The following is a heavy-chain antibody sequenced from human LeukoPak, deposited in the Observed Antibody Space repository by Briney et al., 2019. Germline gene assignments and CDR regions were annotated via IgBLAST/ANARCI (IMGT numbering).Heavy chain of an antibody. J-gene: IGHJ4*02. CDR3: ARDDPTLFWSGSPFY. Sequence: GGSLRLSCAASGFTFDDYAMHWVRQAPGKGLEWVSGISWNSGSIGYADSVKGRFAISRDNAKNSLYLQMNSLRAEDTAVYYCARDDPTLFWSGSPFYWGQGTLVTVSS. V-gene: IGHV3-9*01. D-gene: IGHD3-3*01. CDR2: ISWNSGSI. CDR1: GFTFDDYA.